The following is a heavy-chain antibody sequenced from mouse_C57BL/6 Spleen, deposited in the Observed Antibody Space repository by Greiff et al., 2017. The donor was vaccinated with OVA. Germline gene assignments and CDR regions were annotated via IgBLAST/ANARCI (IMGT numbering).Heavy chain of an antibody. CDR1: GFTFSSYA. D-gene: IGHD2-2*01. CDR3: ARDSDGYDWAWFAY. V-gene: IGHV5-4*01. J-gene: IGHJ3*01. Sequence: VKLVASGGGFVKPGGSLKLSCAASGFTFSSYAMSLVRQTPEKRLEWVATISDGGSYTYYPDNVKGRFTISRDKAKNNLYLQMSHLKSEDTAMYYCARDSDGYDWAWFAYWGQGTLVTVSA. CDR2: ISDGGSYT.